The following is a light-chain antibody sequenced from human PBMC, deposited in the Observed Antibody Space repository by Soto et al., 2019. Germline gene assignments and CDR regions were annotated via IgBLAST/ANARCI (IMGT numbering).Light chain of an antibody. CDR2: GVS. CDR3: QQYGSSPYT. CDR1: QTVSSSY. J-gene: IGKJ2*01. V-gene: IGKV3-20*01. Sequence: EIVLTQSPGTLSLSPGERATLSCRASQTVSSSYLAWYQQKPGQAPRLLIYGVSNRASGISNRFSGSGSVTDFTLTISRLAPEDFAVYYCQQYGSSPYTFGQGTKLEIK.